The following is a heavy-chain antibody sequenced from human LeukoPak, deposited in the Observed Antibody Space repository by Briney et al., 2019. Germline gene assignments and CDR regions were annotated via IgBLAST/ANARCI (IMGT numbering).Heavy chain of an antibody. CDR2: IKGDGIST. J-gene: IGHJ4*02. CDR3: AKDHYWSIDY. D-gene: IGHD3-3*01. CDR1: GFDFSSNW. V-gene: IGHV3-74*01. Sequence: GGSLRLSCAASGFDFSSNWMHWVRHAPRQGLVWVSRIKGDGISTNYADSVKGRFTISRDIAKNTLYLQMNSLRAEDTGVYYCAKDHYWSIDYWGRGTLVTVSS.